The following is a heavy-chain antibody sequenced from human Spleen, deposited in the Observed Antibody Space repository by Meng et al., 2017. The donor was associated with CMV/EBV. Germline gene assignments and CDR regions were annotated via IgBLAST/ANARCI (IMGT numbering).Heavy chain of an antibody. J-gene: IGHJ4*02. D-gene: IGHD6-13*01. Sequence: SGFTFDDYNMLWVRQVPGKGLEWVSLINWNGGSTFYADSVKGRFTISRDNRKNSLYLQMSSLTTEDTALYHCAKDMGTAPPGIFDFWGQGTLVTVSS. CDR2: INWNGGST. CDR3: AKDMGTAPPGIFDF. CDR1: GFTFDDYN. V-gene: IGHV3-43*01.